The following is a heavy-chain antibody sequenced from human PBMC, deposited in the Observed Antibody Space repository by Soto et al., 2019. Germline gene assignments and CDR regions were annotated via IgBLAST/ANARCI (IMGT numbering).Heavy chain of an antibody. CDR3: AGSYCSGGSCYFFGRSFDY. Sequence: QVQLQESGPGLVKPSQTLSLTCTVSGGSISSGGYYWSWIRQHPGKGLEWIGYIYYSGSTYYNPSLKRRVTISADTSKNPFSLKLSSVTAEDTAVYYCAGSYCSGGSCYFFGRSFDYWGQGTLVTVSS. J-gene: IGHJ4*02. CDR2: IYYSGST. CDR1: GGSISSGGYY. V-gene: IGHV4-31*03. D-gene: IGHD2-15*01.